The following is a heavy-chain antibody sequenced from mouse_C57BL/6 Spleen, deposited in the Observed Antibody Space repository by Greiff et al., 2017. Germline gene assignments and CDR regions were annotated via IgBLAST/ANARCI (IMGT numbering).Heavy chain of an antibody. Sequence: VKLVESGAELVKPGASVKLSCKASGYTFTEYTIHWVKQRSGQGLEWIGWFYPGSGSIKYNEKFKDKATLTADKSSSTVYMELSRLTSEDSAVYFCARHEGTVYYFDYWGQGTTLTVSS. CDR3: ARHEGTVYYFDY. CDR2: FYPGSGSI. CDR1: GYTFTEYT. J-gene: IGHJ2*01. D-gene: IGHD4-1*01. V-gene: IGHV1-62-2*01.